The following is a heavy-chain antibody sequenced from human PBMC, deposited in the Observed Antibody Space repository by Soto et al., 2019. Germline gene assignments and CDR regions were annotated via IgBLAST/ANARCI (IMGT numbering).Heavy chain of an antibody. D-gene: IGHD6-19*01. CDR1: GFTFSDYY. CDR2: ISSSGDTM. J-gene: IGHJ4*02. CDR3: AREYGYGWYYFDY. V-gene: IGHV3-11*01. Sequence: QVQLLESGGGLVKPGGSLRLSCAASGFTFSDYYMSWIRQAPGKGLEWVSYISSSGDTMYYADSVKGRFSISRDSAKTSLYLQMNSLRAEDAAVYYCAREYGYGWYYFDYWGQGTLVTVSS.